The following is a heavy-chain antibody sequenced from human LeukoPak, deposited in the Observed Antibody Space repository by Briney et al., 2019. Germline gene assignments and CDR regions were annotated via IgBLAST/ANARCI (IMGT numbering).Heavy chain of an antibody. V-gene: IGHV3-23*01. Sequence: GSLRLSCAASGFTFSSYNMNWVRQAPGKGLEWVSAISGSGGSTYYADSVKGRFTISRDNSKNTLYLQMNSLRAEDTAVYYCAKDRIYGDSSGYYMDVWGKGTTVTVSS. CDR1: GFTFSSYN. CDR3: AKDRIYGDSSGYYMDV. CDR2: ISGSGGST. J-gene: IGHJ6*03. D-gene: IGHD4-17*01.